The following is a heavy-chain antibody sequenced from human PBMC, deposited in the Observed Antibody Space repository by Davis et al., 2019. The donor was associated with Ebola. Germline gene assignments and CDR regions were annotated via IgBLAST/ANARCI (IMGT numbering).Heavy chain of an antibody. Sequence: GVSLKISCAASGFTVSSNYMSWVRQAPGKGLEWVSVIYSGGSTYYADSVKGRFTISRDNSKNTLYLQMNSLRAEDTAVYYCARGGNWNVFDYWGQGTLVTVSS. CDR3: ARGGNWNVFDY. D-gene: IGHD1-1*01. J-gene: IGHJ4*02. V-gene: IGHV3-66*01. CDR2: IYSGGST. CDR1: GFTVSSNY.